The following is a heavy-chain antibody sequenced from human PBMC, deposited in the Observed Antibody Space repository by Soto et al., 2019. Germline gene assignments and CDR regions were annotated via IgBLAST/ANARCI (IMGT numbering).Heavy chain of an antibody. CDR2: ISAYNGNT. D-gene: IGHD3-22*01. CDR3: AANLDWGSYDFGGYPS. J-gene: IGHJ4*02. Sequence: GASVKVSCKASGYTFTGYGISWVRQAPGQGLEWMGWISAYNGNTNYAQKLQGRVTMTTDTSTSTAYMELSSLSSEDTAVYYCAANLDWGSYDFGGYPSWGQGNMVTVYS. CDR1: GYTFTGYG. V-gene: IGHV1-18*04.